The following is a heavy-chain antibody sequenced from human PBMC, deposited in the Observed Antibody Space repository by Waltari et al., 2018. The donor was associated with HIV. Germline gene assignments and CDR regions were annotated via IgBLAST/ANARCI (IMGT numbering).Heavy chain of an antibody. V-gene: IGHV1-18*01. Sequence: QIQLVQSGAEVKKPGASVKVSCKASDYTFSDYGISWVRQAPGQGLEWMGWISGLSEERRNYAQKFQGRVTLSTDTSTTTAYMELRSLRSDDTAIYYCARGSLLRNWLDPWGQGTLVTVSS. CDR1: DYTFSDYG. J-gene: IGHJ5*02. CDR3: ARGSLLRNWLDP. D-gene: IGHD3-22*01. CDR2: ISGLSEERR.